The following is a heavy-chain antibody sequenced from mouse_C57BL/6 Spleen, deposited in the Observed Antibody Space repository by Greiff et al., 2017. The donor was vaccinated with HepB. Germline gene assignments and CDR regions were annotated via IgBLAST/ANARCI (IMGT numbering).Heavy chain of an antibody. CDR3: ARRSMITTDAMDY. D-gene: IGHD2-4*01. CDR2: IDPANGNT. J-gene: IGHJ4*01. CDR1: GFNIKNTY. V-gene: IGHV14-3*01. Sequence: EVKLMESVAELVRPGASVKLSCTASGFNIKNTYMHWVKQRPEPGLEWSGRIDPANGNTKYAPKFQGQATITADTSSNTAYLQLSSLTSEDTAIYYCARRSMITTDAMDYWGQGTSVTVSS.